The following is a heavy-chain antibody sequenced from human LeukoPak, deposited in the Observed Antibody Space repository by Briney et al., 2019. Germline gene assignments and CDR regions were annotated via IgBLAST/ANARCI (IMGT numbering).Heavy chain of an antibody. D-gene: IGHD2-2*02. J-gene: IGHJ4*02. Sequence: SETLSLTCTVSGGSISSGTYNWGWIRQPPGKGLEWIGSIYYSGSTYYNPSLKSRVTISEDTSKNQFSLKLSSVTTADTAVYYCARTRPDQPLVYKPSPFDYWGQGTLVTVSS. CDR1: GGSISSGTYN. CDR2: IYYSGST. CDR3: ARTRPDQPLVYKPSPFDY. V-gene: IGHV4-39*01.